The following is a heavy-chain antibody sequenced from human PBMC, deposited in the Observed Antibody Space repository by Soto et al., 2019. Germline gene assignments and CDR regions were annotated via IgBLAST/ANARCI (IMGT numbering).Heavy chain of an antibody. CDR3: ARNIVAFTNTWFYFDH. Sequence: SVKVSCKASGGTFSSYAISWVRQAPGQGLEWMGGIIPIFGTANYAQKFQGRVTITADESTSTAYMELSSLRSEDAGVYYCARNIVAFTNTWFYFDHWGQGTLVTVSS. D-gene: IGHD2-21*01. CDR1: GGTFSSYA. V-gene: IGHV1-69*13. CDR2: IIPIFGTA. J-gene: IGHJ4*02.